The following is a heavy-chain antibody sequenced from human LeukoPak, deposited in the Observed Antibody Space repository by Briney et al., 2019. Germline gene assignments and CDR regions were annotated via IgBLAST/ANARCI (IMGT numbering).Heavy chain of an antibody. V-gene: IGHV1-18*01. CDR2: ISAYNGNT. J-gene: IGHJ4*02. D-gene: IGHD6-19*01. CDR1: GYTFTSYG. CDR3: ATPRVGSGLLTFDY. Sequence: ASVKVSCTASGYTFTSYGFSWVRQAPGQGLEWMGWISAYNGNTNYAQKLQGGVTMTTDTSTSTAYMELRSLRSDDTAVYYCATPRVGSGLLTFDYWGQGTLVTVSS.